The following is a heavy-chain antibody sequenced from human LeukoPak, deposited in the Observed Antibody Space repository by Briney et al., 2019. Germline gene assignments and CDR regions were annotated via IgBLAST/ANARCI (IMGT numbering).Heavy chain of an antibody. CDR1: GGSISNSNYY. D-gene: IGHD6-19*01. Sequence: SETLSLTCTVSGGSISNSNYYWGWVRQPPGKGLEWIGSIYYGGYTYYNPSLKSRVTISVDTSKNQFSLKLNSVTAADTAVYYCARLTHNNSGYYYFDYWAQGALVTVSS. CDR2: IYYGGYT. J-gene: IGHJ4*02. V-gene: IGHV4-39*01. CDR3: ARLTHNNSGYYYFDY.